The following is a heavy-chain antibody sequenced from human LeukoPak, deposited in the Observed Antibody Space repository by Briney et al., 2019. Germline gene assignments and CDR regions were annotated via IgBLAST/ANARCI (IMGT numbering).Heavy chain of an antibody. Sequence: GGSWRSSGQALGLTLITYAITWFGQAQGKGLEWVAVISYDGSNKYYADSVKGRSTISRDNSKNTLYLQMNSLRAEDTAVYYCARDTNFDYWGQGTLVTVSS. CDR1: GLTLITYA. D-gene: IGHD1-1*01. CDR3: ARDTNFDY. V-gene: IGHV3-30-3*01. J-gene: IGHJ4*02. CDR2: ISYDGSNK.